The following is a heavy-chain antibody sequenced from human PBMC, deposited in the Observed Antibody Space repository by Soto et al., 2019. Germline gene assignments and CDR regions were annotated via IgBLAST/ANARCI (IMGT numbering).Heavy chain of an antibody. J-gene: IGHJ5*02. CDR1: GGSISSSSYY. Sequence: SETLSLTCTVSGGSISSSSYYWGWIRQPPGKGLEWIGSIYYSGSTYYNPSLKSRVTISVATSKNQFSLKLSSVTAADTAVYYCARHRTTMVRGVIILIGWFDPWGQGTLVTDSS. CDR3: ARHRTTMVRGVIILIGWFDP. V-gene: IGHV4-39*01. D-gene: IGHD3-10*01. CDR2: IYYSGST.